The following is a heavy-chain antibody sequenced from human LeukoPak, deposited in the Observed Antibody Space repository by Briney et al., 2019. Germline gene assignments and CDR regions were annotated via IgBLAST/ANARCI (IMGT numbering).Heavy chain of an antibody. V-gene: IGHV4-38-2*01. Sequence: SETLSLTCAVSGCSISSGYYWGWIRQPPGKGLEWIGSIYHSGSTYYNPSLKSRVTISVDTSKNQFSLKLSSVTAADTAVYYCARQGNHHDFWDAFDIWGQGTMVTVSS. CDR2: IYHSGST. CDR1: GCSISSGYY. J-gene: IGHJ3*02. CDR3: ARQGNHHDFWDAFDI. D-gene: IGHD3-3*01.